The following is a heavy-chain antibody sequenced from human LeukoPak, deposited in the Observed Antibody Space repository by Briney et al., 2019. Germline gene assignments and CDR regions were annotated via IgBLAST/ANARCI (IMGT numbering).Heavy chain of an antibody. J-gene: IGHJ4*02. CDR3: ARDSEPYDGYNTDY. CDR1: GFTFSSYE. Sequence: GGSLRLSCAASGFTFSSYEMNWVRQAPGKGLEWVSSISSSSSYIYYADSVKGRFTISRDNAKNSLYLQMNSLRAEDTAVYYCARDSEPYDGYNTDYWGQGTLVTVSS. D-gene: IGHD5-24*01. CDR2: ISSSSSYI. V-gene: IGHV3-21*01.